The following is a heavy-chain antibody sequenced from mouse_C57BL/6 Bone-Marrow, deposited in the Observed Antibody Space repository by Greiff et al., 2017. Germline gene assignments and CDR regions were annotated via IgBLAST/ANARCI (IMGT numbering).Heavy chain of an antibody. CDR2: ISSGGDYI. Sequence: DVHLVESGEGLVKPGGSLKLSCAASGFTFSSYAMSWVRQTPEKRLEWVAYISSGGDYIYYADTVKGRFTISRDNARNTLYLQMSSLKSEDTAMYYGTRDLDYGSSFYWYFDVWGTGTTVTVSS. V-gene: IGHV5-9-1*02. CDR1: GFTFSSYA. J-gene: IGHJ1*03. D-gene: IGHD1-1*01. CDR3: TRDLDYGSSFYWYFDV.